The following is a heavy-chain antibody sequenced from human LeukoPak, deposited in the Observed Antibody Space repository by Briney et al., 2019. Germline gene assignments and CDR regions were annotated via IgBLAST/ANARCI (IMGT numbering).Heavy chain of an antibody. J-gene: IGHJ6*04. CDR2: IYYSGST. CDR1: GGSISSGGYY. V-gene: IGHV4-31*03. Sequence: SETLSLTCTVSGGSISSGGYYWGWIRQHPGKGLEWIGYIYYSGSTYYNPSPKSRVTISVDTSKNQFSLKLSSVTAADTAVYYCARDAIPAATPYYYYGMDVWGKGTTVTVSS. D-gene: IGHD2-2*01. CDR3: ARDAIPAATPYYYYGMDV.